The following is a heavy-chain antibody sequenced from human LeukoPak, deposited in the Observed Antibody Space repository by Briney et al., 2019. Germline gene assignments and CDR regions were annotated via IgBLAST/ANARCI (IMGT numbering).Heavy chain of an antibody. J-gene: IGHJ4*02. Sequence: GGSLRLSCAASGFTFSSYSMNWVRKAPGKGLDWVSSISSSSSYKYYADSVKGRFTISRDNAKNSLYLQMNRLRAEDTAVYYCAREDGGNYFDYWGQGTLVTVSS. CDR3: AREDGGNYFDY. D-gene: IGHD4-23*01. CDR2: ISSSSSYK. V-gene: IGHV3-21*01. CDR1: GFTFSSYS.